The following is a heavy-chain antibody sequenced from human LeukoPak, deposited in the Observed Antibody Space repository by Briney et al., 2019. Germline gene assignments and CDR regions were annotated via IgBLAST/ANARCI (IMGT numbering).Heavy chain of an antibody. CDR1: GFTFSSYG. Sequence: GGSLRLSCAASGFTFSSYGMHWVRQAPGKGLEWVTVISYDGSNKYYADSVKGRFTISRDNSKNTLYLQMNSLRTDDTAVYYCARDVTGTQGDVRWFDPWGQGTLVTVSS. CDR3: ARDVTGTQGDVRWFDP. CDR2: ISYDGSNK. D-gene: IGHD1-7*01. J-gene: IGHJ5*02. V-gene: IGHV3-30*03.